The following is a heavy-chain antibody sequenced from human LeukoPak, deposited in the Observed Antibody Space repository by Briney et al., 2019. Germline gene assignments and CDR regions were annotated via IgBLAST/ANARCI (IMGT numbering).Heavy chain of an antibody. CDR3: ARETLMITFGGVIGYYYYGMDV. J-gene: IGHJ6*02. D-gene: IGHD3-16*02. CDR1: GDSVSSNSAA. Sequence: SQTLSLTCAISGDSVSSNSAAWNWIRQSPSRGLEWLGRTYYRSKWYNDYAVSVKSRITINPDTSKNQFSLQLNSVTPEDTAVYYCARETLMITFGGVIGYYYYGMDVWGQGTTVTVSS. V-gene: IGHV6-1*01. CDR2: TYYRSKWYN.